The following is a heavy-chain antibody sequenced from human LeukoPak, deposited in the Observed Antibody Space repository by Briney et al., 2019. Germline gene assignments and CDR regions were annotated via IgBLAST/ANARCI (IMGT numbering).Heavy chain of an antibody. CDR2: INSDGSST. V-gene: IGHV3-74*01. Sequence: GGSLRLSCAASGFTFSSYWMHWVRQAPGKGLVWVSRINSDGSSTSYADSVKGRFTISRDNAKSTLYLQMNSLRAEDTAVYYCARRIAAAGQIDYWGQGTLVTVSS. CDR3: ARRIAAAGQIDY. J-gene: IGHJ4*02. D-gene: IGHD6-13*01. CDR1: GFTFSSYW.